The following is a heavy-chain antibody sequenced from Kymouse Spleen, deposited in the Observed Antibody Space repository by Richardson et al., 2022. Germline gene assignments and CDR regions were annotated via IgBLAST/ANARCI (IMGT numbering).Heavy chain of an antibody. CDR1: GGSFSGYY. Sequence: QVQLQQWGAGLLKPSETLSLTCAVYGGSFSGYYWSWIRQPPGKGLEWIGEINHSGSTNYNPSLKSRVTISVDTSKNQFSLKLSSVTAADTAVYYCAR*LELRGSTPGAREPWSPSPQ. CDR2: INHSGST. D-gene: IGHD1-7*01. V-gene: IGHV4-34*01. J-gene: IGHJ5*02. CDR3: AR*LELRGSTP.